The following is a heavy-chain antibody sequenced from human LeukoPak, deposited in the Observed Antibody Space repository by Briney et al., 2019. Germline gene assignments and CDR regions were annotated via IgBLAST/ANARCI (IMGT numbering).Heavy chain of an antibody. CDR3: AKDQEDTAMVPYHFDY. Sequence: GGSLRLSCAASGFTFSSYGMHWVRQAPGKGLEWVAFIRYDESDKYYADSVKGRFTISRDNSKNTLYLQMNSLRAEDTAVYYCAKDQEDTAMVPYHFDYWGQGTLVTVSS. D-gene: IGHD5-18*01. CDR2: IRYDESDK. J-gene: IGHJ4*02. V-gene: IGHV3-30*02. CDR1: GFTFSSYG.